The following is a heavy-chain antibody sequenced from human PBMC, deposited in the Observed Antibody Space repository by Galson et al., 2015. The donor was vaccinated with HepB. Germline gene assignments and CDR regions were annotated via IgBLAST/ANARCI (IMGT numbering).Heavy chain of an antibody. J-gene: IGHJ4*02. V-gene: IGHV3-15*01. Sequence: SLRLSCAASGFTFSNAWMSWVRQAPGKGLEWVGRIKSKTDGGTTGYAAPVKGRFTISRDDSKNTLYLQMNSLKTEDTAVYYCTTEGWAPGELDYGDYFGPYFDYWGQGTLVTVSS. CDR3: TTEGWAPGELDYGDYFGPYFDY. D-gene: IGHD4-17*01. CDR2: IKSKTDGGTT. CDR1: GFTFSNAW.